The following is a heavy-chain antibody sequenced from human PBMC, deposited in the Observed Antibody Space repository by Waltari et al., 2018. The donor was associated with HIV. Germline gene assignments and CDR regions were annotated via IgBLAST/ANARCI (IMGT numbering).Heavy chain of an antibody. J-gene: IGHJ5*02. Sequence: QLQLQESGPGLVKPSETLSLTCTVSGGPISSSSYYWGWIRQPPGKGLEWIGSIYYSGSTYDNPSLKSRVTIAVDTSKNRFSLKLSSVTAADTAGYYWASHSNPYYDFWSGYYKDWFDPWGQGTLVTVSS. D-gene: IGHD3-3*01. CDR3: ASHSNPYYDFWSGYYKDWFDP. CDR1: GGPISSSSYY. V-gene: IGHV4-39*01. CDR2: IYYSGST.